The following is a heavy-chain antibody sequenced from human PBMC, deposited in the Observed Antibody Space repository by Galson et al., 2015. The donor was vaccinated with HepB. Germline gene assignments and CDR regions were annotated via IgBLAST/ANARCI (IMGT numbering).Heavy chain of an antibody. Sequence: SVKVSCKVSGYTLTELSMHWVRQAPGKGLEWMGGFDPEDGETIYAQKFQGRVTMTEDTSTDTAYMELSSLRSEDTAVYYCASSLLSGVVRGVMGRDAFDIWGQGTMVTVSS. CDR2: FDPEDGET. J-gene: IGHJ3*02. CDR3: ASSLLSGVVRGVMGRDAFDI. D-gene: IGHD3-10*01. V-gene: IGHV1-24*01. CDR1: GYTLTELS.